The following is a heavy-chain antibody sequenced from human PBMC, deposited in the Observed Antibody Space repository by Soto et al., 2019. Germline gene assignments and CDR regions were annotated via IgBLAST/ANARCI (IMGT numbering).Heavy chain of an antibody. CDR3: VKAVGPTAPSSRIFDY. Sequence: GGSLRLSCAAAGFTFSNCAMSWVRQAPGKGLEWVSIISGDGGSIYYADSVEGRFTISRDNSKNTLNLQMSSLRAGDTAVYYCVKAVGPTAPSSRIFDYWGLGTLVTVSS. V-gene: IGHV3-23*01. J-gene: IGHJ4*02. D-gene: IGHD1-26*01. CDR2: ISGDGGSI. CDR1: GFTFSNCA.